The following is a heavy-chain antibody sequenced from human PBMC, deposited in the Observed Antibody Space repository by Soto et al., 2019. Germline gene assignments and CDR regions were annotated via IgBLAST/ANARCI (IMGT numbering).Heavy chain of an antibody. CDR2: IYWDDDE. CDR3: AHSYSSSPDDGFDV. CDR1: GFSLTTRGVG. V-gene: IGHV2-5*02. D-gene: IGHD6-6*01. J-gene: IGHJ3*01. Sequence: QITLKESGQTLVKPTQILTLTCTFSGFSLTTRGVGVGWIRQPPGEALEWLALIYWDDDERYSPSLGSRLTITKDTSKNQVVLTVTNMEPVDTGTYYCAHSYSSSPDDGFDVWGQGTRVTVSS.